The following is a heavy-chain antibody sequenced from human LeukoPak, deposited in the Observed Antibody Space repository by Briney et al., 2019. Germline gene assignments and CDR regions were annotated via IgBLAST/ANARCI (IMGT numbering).Heavy chain of an antibody. V-gene: IGHV3-23*01. CDR1: GFTFSSYA. CDR3: ANLYYYDSSGYYYDY. J-gene: IGHJ4*02. CDR2: ISGSGGST. Sequence: PGGSLRLSCAASGFTFSSYAMSWVRQAPGKGLEWVSAISGSGGSTYYADSVKSRFTISRDNSKNTLYLQMNSLRAEDTAVYYCANLYYYDSSGYYYDYWGQGTLVTVSS. D-gene: IGHD3-22*01.